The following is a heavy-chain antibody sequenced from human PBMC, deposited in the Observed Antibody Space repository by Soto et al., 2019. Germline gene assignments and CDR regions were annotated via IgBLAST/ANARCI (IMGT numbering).Heavy chain of an antibody. CDR2: ISGSADST. D-gene: IGHD2-15*01. CDR3: SKGPYGCRGGSCSYWYFDL. V-gene: IGHV3-23*01. CDR1: GFTFSSYA. Sequence: GGSLRLSCAASGFTFSSYAMSWVRQAPGMGLEWVSAISGSADSTYYADSVKGRFTISRDNSKNTLYLKMNSLRAEDTAVYYCSKGPYGCRGGSCSYWYFDLWGRGTLVTVSS. J-gene: IGHJ2*01.